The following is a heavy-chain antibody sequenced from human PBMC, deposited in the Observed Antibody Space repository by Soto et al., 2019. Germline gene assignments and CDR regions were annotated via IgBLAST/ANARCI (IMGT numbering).Heavy chain of an antibody. V-gene: IGHV1-69*12. Sequence: QVQLVQSGAEVKKPGSSVKVSCKASGGTFSSYAISWVRQAPGQGLEWMGGIIPIFGTANYAQKFQGRVTSXVDVSXXTAYMELSSLRSEDTAVYYCARDITVDSSGWSCDYWGQGTLVTVSS. CDR1: GGTFSSYA. CDR2: IIPIFGTA. D-gene: IGHD6-19*01. J-gene: IGHJ4*02. CDR3: ARDITVDSSGWSCDY.